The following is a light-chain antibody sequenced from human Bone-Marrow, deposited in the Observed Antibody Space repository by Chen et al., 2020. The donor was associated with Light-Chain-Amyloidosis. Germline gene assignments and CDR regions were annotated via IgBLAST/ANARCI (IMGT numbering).Light chain of an antibody. CDR3: QVWDRSSDRPV. V-gene: IGLV3-21*02. CDR2: DDS. J-gene: IGLJ3*02. CDR1: NIGSTS. Sequence: SYVLTQPSSVSVAPGQTATIACGGNNIGSTSVHWYQQTPGQVPLLAVYDDSDRPSGIPERLSGYNSGNTATLTISRVEAGDEADYYCQVWDRSSDRPVFGGGTKLTV.